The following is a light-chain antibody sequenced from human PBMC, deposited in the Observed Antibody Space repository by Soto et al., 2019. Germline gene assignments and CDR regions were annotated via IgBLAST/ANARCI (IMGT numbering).Light chain of an antibody. CDR2: GNS. V-gene: IGLV1-40*01. J-gene: IGLJ1*01. Sequence: QSVLTQPPSVSGAPGQRVTISCTGSSSNIGAGYDVHWYQQLPGTASKLLMYGNSNRPSGVPDRFSGSKSGTSASLAITGLQAEDEADYYCQSYDSSLRGYVFATGTKVTVL. CDR3: QSYDSSLRGYV. CDR1: SSNIGAGYD.